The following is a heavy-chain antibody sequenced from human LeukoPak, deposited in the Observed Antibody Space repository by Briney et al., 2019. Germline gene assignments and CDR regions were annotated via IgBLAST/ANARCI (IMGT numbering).Heavy chain of an antibody. CDR2: ISGSGTRT. V-gene: IGHV3-23*01. CDR3: ASRIATAGSVDY. D-gene: IGHD6-25*01. J-gene: IGHJ4*02. Sequence: GGSLRLSCAASGFTFSSYAMSWVRQAPGKGLEWVSGISGSGTRTYYADSVKGRFTISRDNSKNTLHLQMNTLRAEDTAVYYCASRIATAGSVDYWGQGTLVTVSS. CDR1: GFTFSSYA.